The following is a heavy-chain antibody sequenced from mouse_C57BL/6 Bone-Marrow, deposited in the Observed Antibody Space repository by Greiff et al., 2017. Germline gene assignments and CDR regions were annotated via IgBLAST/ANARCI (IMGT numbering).Heavy chain of an antibody. CDR1: GYSITSGYY. J-gene: IGHJ2*01. CDR3: ARDLLWSFDY. D-gene: IGHD2-1*01. Sequence: EVKLQESGPGLVKPSQSLSLTFSVTGYSITSGYYWNWIRQFPGNKLEWMGYISYDGSNNYNPSLKNRISITRYTSKTQFFLKLNSVTTEDTATYYCARDLLWSFDYWGQGTTLTVSS. CDR2: ISYDGSN. V-gene: IGHV3-6*01.